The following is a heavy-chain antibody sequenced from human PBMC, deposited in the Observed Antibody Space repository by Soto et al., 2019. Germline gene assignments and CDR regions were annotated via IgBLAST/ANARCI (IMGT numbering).Heavy chain of an antibody. V-gene: IGHV4-34*01. CDR2: INHSGST. Sequence: QVQLQQWGAGLLKPSETLSLTCAVYGGSFSGYYWSWIRQPPGKGLEWIGEINHSGSTNYNPSLKSRVTISVDTSKNQFSLKLSSVTAADTAVYYCARDRATGTSYYDYGMDVWGQGTTVTVSS. CDR3: ARDRATGTSYYDYGMDV. J-gene: IGHJ6*02. CDR1: GGSFSGYY. D-gene: IGHD1-7*01.